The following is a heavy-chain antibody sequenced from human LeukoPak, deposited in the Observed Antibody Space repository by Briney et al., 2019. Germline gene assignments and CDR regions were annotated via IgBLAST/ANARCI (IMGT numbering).Heavy chain of an antibody. CDR2: ISYRGSI. Sequence: SETLSLTCTVSGDSVTSTTYYWGWIRQPPGKGLEWIGIISYRGSIYYTPSLESRVTMSADRSKNQFSLKLTSVTAADTAVYYCTRSHGVYWGQGTVVTVSS. CDR1: GDSVTSTTYY. J-gene: IGHJ4*02. D-gene: IGHD4-17*01. V-gene: IGHV4-39*01. CDR3: TRSHGVY.